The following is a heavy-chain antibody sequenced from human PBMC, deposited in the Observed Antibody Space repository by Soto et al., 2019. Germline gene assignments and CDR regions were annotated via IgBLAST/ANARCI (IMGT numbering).Heavy chain of an antibody. CDR3: AKGLTIFGVVIMSFVY. J-gene: IGHJ4*02. Sequence: EVQLLESGGSLVQPGGSLRLSCAASGFTFSSYAMSWVRQAPGKGLEWVSAISGSGGSTYYADSVKVRFTISRDNSKNTLYLQMNSPRSEDTAVYYCAKGLTIFGVVIMSFVYWGQGTLVTVSS. V-gene: IGHV3-23*01. CDR1: GFTFSSYA. D-gene: IGHD3-3*01. CDR2: ISGSGGST.